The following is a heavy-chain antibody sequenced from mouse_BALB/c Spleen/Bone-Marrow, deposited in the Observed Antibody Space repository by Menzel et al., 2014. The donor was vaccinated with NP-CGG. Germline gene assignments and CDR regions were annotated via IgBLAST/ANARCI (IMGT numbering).Heavy chain of an antibody. Sequence: EVQLQQSGAELVRSGASVKLSCTASGFNIKDYYMHWVKQRPEQGLEWIGWIDPENGDTEYAPKFQGKATMTADTSPNTPYPHHRRVTSGHTPVYYCNRYLLFFYVGRTGAGDTV. CDR2: IDPENGDT. D-gene: IGHD2-14*01. CDR1: GFNIKDYY. V-gene: IGHV14-4*02. J-gene: IGHJ1*03. CDR3: NRYLLFFYV.